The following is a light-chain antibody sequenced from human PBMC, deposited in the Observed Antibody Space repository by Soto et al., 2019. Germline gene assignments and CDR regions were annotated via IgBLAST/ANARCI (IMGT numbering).Light chain of an antibody. CDR1: QSGSNY. CDR2: DPS. V-gene: IGKV3-11*01. Sequence: EIVLTQSPATLSLSPGERATLSCRASQSGSNYLAWYQQKPGQAPRLLIFDPSHRATGIPARFSGSGSGTDFTLTINSLEPEDFAVYYCQQRGNWPPYTFGQGTKLEIK. J-gene: IGKJ2*01. CDR3: QQRGNWPPYT.